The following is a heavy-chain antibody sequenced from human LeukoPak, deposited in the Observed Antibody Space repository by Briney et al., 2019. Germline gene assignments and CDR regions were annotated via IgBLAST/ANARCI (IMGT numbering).Heavy chain of an antibody. V-gene: IGHV3-23*01. J-gene: IGHJ4*02. CDR3: AKTPKSLTGYRNPSYYFDY. Sequence: GRTLRLSCAASGFTYSSYGMGWVRQTPGKGLEWVSAIWGSGGSTYYADSVKGRFTISRDNSKNTLYLQMNSLRAEDTAVYYCAKTPKSLTGYRNPSYYFDYWGQGTLVTVSS. D-gene: IGHD3-9*01. CDR2: IWGSGGST. CDR1: GFTYSSYG.